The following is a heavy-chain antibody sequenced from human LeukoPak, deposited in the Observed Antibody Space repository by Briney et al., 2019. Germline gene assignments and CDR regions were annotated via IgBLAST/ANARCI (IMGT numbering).Heavy chain of an antibody. CDR1: GFTFSSYA. V-gene: IGHV3-30*04. J-gene: IGHJ4*02. CDR3: AKSGGNNDFNY. Sequence: PGGSLRLSCAASGFTFSSYAMHRVRQAPGKGLEWVAVIWSGGSETYYADSVKGRFTISRDNSKNTLFLQMNSLRTEDTAVYYCAKSGGNNDFNYWGQGTLVTVSS. CDR2: IWSGGSET. D-gene: IGHD1-1*01.